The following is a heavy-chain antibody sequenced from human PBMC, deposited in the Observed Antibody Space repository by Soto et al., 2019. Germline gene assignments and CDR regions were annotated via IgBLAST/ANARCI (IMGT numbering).Heavy chain of an antibody. J-gene: IGHJ6*03. CDR2: ISAYNGNT. V-gene: IGHV1-18*01. Sequence: ASVKVSCKASGYTFTSYGISWVRQAPGQGLEWMGWISAYNGNTNYAQKLQGRVTMTTDTSTSTAYMELRSLRSDDTAVYYCAGGASGGRRYYYYYMDVWGKGATVTVS. CDR3: AGGASGGRRYYYYYMDV. CDR1: GYTFTSYG. D-gene: IGHD2-15*01.